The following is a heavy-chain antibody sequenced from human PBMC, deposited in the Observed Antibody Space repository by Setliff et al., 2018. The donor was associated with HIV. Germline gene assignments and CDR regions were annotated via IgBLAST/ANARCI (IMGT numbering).Heavy chain of an antibody. V-gene: IGHV3-23*01. CDR3: VRDSDFYRPDH. CDR1: GFRFSDYT. Sequence: GGSLRLSCAPSGFRFSDYTMTWVRQAPGKGLECVSGISGSGDTIYYADSVKGRFTIARTNAKNSLSLQMKSLRAEDTAVYYCVRDSDFYRPDHWGQGILVTVSS. D-gene: IGHD2-21*02. CDR2: ISGSGDTI. J-gene: IGHJ5*02.